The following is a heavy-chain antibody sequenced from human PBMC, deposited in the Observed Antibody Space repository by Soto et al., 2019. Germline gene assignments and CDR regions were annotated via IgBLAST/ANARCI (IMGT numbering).Heavy chain of an antibody. CDR2: ISYDGSNK. V-gene: IGHV3-30*18. Sequence: GGSLRLSCAASGFTFGSYGVHWVRQAPGKGLEWVAVISYDGSNKYYADSVKGRFTISRDNSKNTLYLQMNSLRAEDTAVYYCAKDVLRFLEWLAFYGMDVWGQGTTVTVSS. J-gene: IGHJ6*02. CDR3: AKDVLRFLEWLAFYGMDV. CDR1: GFTFGSYG. D-gene: IGHD3-3*01.